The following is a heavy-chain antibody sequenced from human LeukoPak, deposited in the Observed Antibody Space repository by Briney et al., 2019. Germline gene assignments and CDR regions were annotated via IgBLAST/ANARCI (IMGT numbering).Heavy chain of an antibody. Sequence: SETLSLTCTVSGGSISSYYWSWIRQPPGKGLEWIGYIYYSGSTNYNPSLKSRVTISVDTSKNQFSLKLSSVTAADTAVYYCARAQSGDLLRFLGCLLSPGWFAPGAQGPLVTVSS. CDR2: IYYSGST. CDR3: ARAQSGDLLRFLGCLLSPGWFAP. V-gene: IGHV4-59*12. D-gene: IGHD3-3*01. CDR1: GGSISSYY. J-gene: IGHJ5*02.